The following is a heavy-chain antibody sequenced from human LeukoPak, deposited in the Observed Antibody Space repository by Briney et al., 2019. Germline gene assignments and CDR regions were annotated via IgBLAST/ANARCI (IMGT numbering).Heavy chain of an antibody. CDR3: ATSYCSSTSCYGEYFQH. Sequence: GGSLRLSCAASGFTFDDYGMSWARQAPGKGLEWVSGINWNGGSTGYADSVKGRFTISRDNAKNSLYLQMNSLRAEDTALYYCATSYCSSTSCYGEYFQHWGQGTLVTVSS. V-gene: IGHV3-20*04. CDR1: GFTFDDYG. D-gene: IGHD2-2*01. CDR2: INWNGGST. J-gene: IGHJ1*01.